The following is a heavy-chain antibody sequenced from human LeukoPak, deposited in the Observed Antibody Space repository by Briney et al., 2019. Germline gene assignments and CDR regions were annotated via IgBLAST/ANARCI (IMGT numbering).Heavy chain of an antibody. Sequence: ASVTVSCTASGYTFTIYDINWVRQAPGQGREWMGWMNPNSGNTGYAQNFQGRVTITRNTSITTAYMELSSLRSEDTAVYYCARGPPYDSSGYYGDYWGQGTLVTVSS. CDR2: MNPNSGNT. CDR1: GYTFTIYD. CDR3: ARGPPYDSSGYYGDY. V-gene: IGHV1-8*03. J-gene: IGHJ4*02. D-gene: IGHD3-22*01.